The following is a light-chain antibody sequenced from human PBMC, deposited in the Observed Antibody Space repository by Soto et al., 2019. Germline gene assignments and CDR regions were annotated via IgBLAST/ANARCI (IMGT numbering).Light chain of an antibody. Sequence: QLVLTQPPSASGTPGQRVTISCSGSNSNIGGDTINWYQHLPGMAPKLLIYSDGHRPSGVPARFSGSRSATSASLTISGLQSEDEGDYYCEAWDDSLNGQRVFGGGTKLTVL. V-gene: IGLV1-44*01. CDR2: SDG. J-gene: IGLJ3*02. CDR3: EAWDDSLNGQRV. CDR1: NSNIGGDT.